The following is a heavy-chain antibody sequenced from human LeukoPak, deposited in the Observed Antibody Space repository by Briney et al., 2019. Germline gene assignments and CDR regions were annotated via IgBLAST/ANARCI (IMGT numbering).Heavy chain of an antibody. D-gene: IGHD3-3*01. J-gene: IGHJ6*03. CDR3: AREVHYDFWRHYYYYYYMDV. CDR1: GGSISSYY. V-gene: IGHV4-59*12. Sequence: PSETLSLTCTVSGGSISSYYWSRIRQPPGKGLEWIGYIYYSGSTNYNPSLKSRVTISVDTSKNQFSLKLSSVTAADTAVYYCAREVHYDFWRHYYYYYYMDVWGKGTTVTVSS. CDR2: IYYSGST.